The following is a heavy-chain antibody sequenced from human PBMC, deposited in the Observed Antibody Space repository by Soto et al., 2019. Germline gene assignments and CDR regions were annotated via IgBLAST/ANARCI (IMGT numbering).Heavy chain of an antibody. CDR2: IYYSGST. CDR1: GGSISSSSYY. V-gene: IGHV4-39*01. J-gene: IGHJ4*02. CDR3: ARFTVDSSGWLDY. D-gene: IGHD6-19*01. Sequence: SETLSLTCTVSGGSISSSSYYWGWIRQPPGKGLEWIGSIYYSGSTYYNPSLKSRVTISVDTSKNQFSLKLSSVTAADTAVYYCARFTVDSSGWLDYWGQGTLVTSPQ.